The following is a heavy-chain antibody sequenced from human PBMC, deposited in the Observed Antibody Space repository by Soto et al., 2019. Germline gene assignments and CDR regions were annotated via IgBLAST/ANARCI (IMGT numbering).Heavy chain of an antibody. J-gene: IGHJ5*02. CDR3: ARASSPGLFDP. CDR2: ISANNGNT. D-gene: IGHD6-6*01. V-gene: IGHV1-18*01. Sequence: ASVKVSCKASGYTFTSYGISWVRQAPGQGLEWMGWISANNGNTKYAQNFQGRVTMTTDTSTSTAYMELRSLRSDDTAVYYCARASSPGLFDPWGQGTLVTVSS. CDR1: GYTFTSYG.